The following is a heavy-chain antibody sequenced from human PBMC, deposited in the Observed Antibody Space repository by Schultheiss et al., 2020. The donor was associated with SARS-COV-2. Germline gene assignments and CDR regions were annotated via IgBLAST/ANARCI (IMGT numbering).Heavy chain of an antibody. D-gene: IGHD1-1*01. CDR3: AREGSSVGGTDY. CDR1: GGSISSGGYY. V-gene: IGHV4-31*03. Sequence: SETLSLTCTVSGGSISSGGYYWSWIRQHPGKGLEWIGEINHSGSTNYNPSLKSRVTISVDTSKNQFSLKLSSVTAADTAVYYCAREGSSVGGTDYWGQGTLVTVSS. J-gene: IGHJ4*02. CDR2: INHSGST.